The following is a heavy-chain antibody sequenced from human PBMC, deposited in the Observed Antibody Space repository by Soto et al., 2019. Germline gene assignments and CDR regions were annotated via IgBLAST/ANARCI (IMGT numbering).Heavy chain of an antibody. D-gene: IGHD3-3*01. J-gene: IGHJ6*02. Sequence: GASVKVSFKASGYTFTGYYMHWVRQAPGQGLEWMGWINPNSGGTNYAQKFQGWVTMTRDTSISTAYMELSRLRSDDTAVYYCARELLRFLEWLPYGMDVWGQGTTVTVSS. CDR2: INPNSGGT. CDR1: GYTFTGYY. CDR3: ARELLRFLEWLPYGMDV. V-gene: IGHV1-2*04.